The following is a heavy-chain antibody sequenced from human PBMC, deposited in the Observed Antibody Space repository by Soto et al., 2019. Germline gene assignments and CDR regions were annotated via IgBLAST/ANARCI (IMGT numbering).Heavy chain of an antibody. CDR2: ISSSGSSV. J-gene: IGHJ4*02. CDR1: RFTFITYE. V-gene: IGHV3-48*03. Sequence: GGSLRPSCAASRFTFITYEMHFFGEAPWKCLEWVSCISSSGSSVYYADSVKGRFTISRDNSRNSLYLQMNSLRDEDTALYYCVRYCSSTLCNGVATRTFDYWGQGALVTVSS. CDR3: VRYCSSTLCNGVATRTFDY. D-gene: IGHD5-12*01.